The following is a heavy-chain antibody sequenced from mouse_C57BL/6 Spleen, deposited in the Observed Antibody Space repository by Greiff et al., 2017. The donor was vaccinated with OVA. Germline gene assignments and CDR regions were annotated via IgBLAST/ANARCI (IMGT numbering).Heavy chain of an antibody. CDR3: ARGTMINYLDY. J-gene: IGHJ2*01. CDR2: ISDGGSYT. V-gene: IGHV5-4*03. CDR1: GFTFSSYA. D-gene: IGHD2-4*01. Sequence: EVKLVESGGGLVKPGGSLKLSCAASGFTFSSYAMSWVRQTPEKRLEWVATISDGGSYTYYPDNVKGRFTISRDNAKNNLYLQMSHLKSEDTAMYYCARGTMINYLDYWGQGTTLTVSS.